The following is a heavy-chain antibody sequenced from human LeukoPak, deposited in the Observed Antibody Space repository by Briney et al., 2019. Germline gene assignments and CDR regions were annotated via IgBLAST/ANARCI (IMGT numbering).Heavy chain of an antibody. Sequence: PGGSLRLSCAASGFTFSSYAMSWVRQAPGKGLEWVSAISGSGGSTYYADSVKGRFTISRDNSKNTLYLQMNSLRAEDTAVYYCAKDILSGSYYYTLDCWGQGTLVTVSS. CDR2: ISGSGGST. D-gene: IGHD1-26*01. CDR1: GFTFSSYA. V-gene: IGHV3-23*01. CDR3: AKDILSGSYYYTLDC. J-gene: IGHJ4*02.